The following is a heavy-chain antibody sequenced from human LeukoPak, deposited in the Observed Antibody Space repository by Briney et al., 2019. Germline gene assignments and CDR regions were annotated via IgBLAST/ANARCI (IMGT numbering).Heavy chain of an antibody. CDR1: GASITSSNW. J-gene: IGHJ4*02. CDR2: IYHSGST. Sequence: SGTLSLTCAVSGASITSSNWWSWVRQPPGKGLEWIGEIYHSGSTNYNPSLKSRVTISVDKSKNQFSLKLSSVTAADTAVYYCARDKYGDYGAFDYWGQGTLVTVSS. CDR3: ARDKYGDYGAFDY. D-gene: IGHD4-17*01. V-gene: IGHV4-4*02.